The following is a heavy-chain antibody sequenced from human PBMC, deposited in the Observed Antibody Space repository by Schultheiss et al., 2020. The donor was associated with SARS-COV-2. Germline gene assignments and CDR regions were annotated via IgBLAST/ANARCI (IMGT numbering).Heavy chain of an antibody. CDR3: ARGLGTSWFAS. D-gene: IGHD2-8*01. V-gene: IGHV3-48*01. CDR2: IDRWSRVI. CDR1: GFTFSDEN. Sequence: GESLKISCTDSGFTFSDENMNWVRQAPGKGLEWLAYIDRWSRVITYGDSVKGRFTITRDNAKKSLYLQMHSLRGEDTAVYYCARGLGTSWFASWGQGTLVTVSS. J-gene: IGHJ5*01.